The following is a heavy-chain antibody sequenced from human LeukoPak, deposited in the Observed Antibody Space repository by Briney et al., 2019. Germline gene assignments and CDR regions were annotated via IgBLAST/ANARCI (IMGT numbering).Heavy chain of an antibody. D-gene: IGHD3-22*01. CDR2: ISAYNGNT. J-gene: IGHJ4*02. V-gene: IGHV1-18*01. Sequence: ASVKVSCKASDYTFTSYGISWVRQAPGQGLEWMGWISAYNGNTNYAQKLQGRVTMTTDTSTSTAYMELRSLRSDDTAVYYCARSGPYYYDTSGPDYWGQGTLVTVSS. CDR3: ARSGPYYYDTSGPDY. CDR1: DYTFTSYG.